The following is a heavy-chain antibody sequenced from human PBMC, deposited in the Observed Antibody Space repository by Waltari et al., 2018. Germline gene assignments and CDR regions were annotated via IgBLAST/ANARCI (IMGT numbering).Heavy chain of an antibody. D-gene: IGHD6-6*01. CDR1: GGTFSSYA. V-gene: IGHV1-69*12. CDR2: IIPICGTA. CDR3: AREGVAARREDYYYYMDV. Sequence: QVQLVQSGAEVKKPGSSVKVSCKASGGTFSSYAISWVRQAPGQGLEWMGGIIPICGTANYAQKLQGRVTMTADESTSTAYMELSSLRSEDTAVYYCAREGVAARREDYYYYMDVWGKGTTVTVSS. J-gene: IGHJ6*03.